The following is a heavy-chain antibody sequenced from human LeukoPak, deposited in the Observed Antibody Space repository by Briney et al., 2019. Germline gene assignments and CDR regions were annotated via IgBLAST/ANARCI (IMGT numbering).Heavy chain of an antibody. CDR2: TIPILGIA. D-gene: IGHD6-19*01. CDR3: ARDLGIAVAGAGGAFDI. J-gene: IGHJ3*02. V-gene: IGHV1-69*04. CDR1: GGTFSSYA. Sequence: SVKVSCKASGGTFSSYAISWVRQAPGQGLEWMGRTIPILGIANYAQKFQGRVTITADKSTSTAYMELSSLRSEDTAVYYCARDLGIAVAGAGGAFDIWGQGTMVTVSS.